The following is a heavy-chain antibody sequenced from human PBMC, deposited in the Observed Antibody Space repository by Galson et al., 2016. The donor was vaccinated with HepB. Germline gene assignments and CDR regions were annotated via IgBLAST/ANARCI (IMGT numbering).Heavy chain of an antibody. V-gene: IGHV4-4*02. CDR2: IFHSGST. D-gene: IGHD3-3*01. CDR1: GGSISSSNW. J-gene: IGHJ6*02. CDR3: ARRGYDEWSGLYYDYGMDG. Sequence: SETLSLTCAVSGGSISSSNWWSWVRQPPGKGLEWIGEIFHSGSTNYNPSLTSRVTISVDKSKNQFSLRLSSVTAADSAVYDCARRGYDEWSGLYYDYGMDGWGQGTTVTVSS.